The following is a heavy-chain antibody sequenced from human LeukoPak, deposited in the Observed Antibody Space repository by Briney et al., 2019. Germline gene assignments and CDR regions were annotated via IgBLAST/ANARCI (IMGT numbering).Heavy chain of an antibody. CDR2: IYYSGTT. J-gene: IGHJ4*02. Sequence: PSETLSLTCTISGGSISSHFWGWIRQPPGKGLEWLGYIYYSGTTKYSPSFKSRVSVSMDTSRTQFSLNLRSVTAADTAVYYCGRGGGGGRYCSGGSCYARRKQDYYIVGGYWGQGTLVTVSS. V-gene: IGHV4-59*11. D-gene: IGHD2-15*01. CDR1: GGSISSHF. CDR3: GRGGGGGRYCSGGSCYARRKQDYYIVGGY.